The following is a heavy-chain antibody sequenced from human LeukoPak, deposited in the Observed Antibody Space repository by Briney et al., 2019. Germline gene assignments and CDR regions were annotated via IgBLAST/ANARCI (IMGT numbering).Heavy chain of an antibody. J-gene: IGHJ4*02. Sequence: SGTLSLTCTVSGGSISSYYWSWIRQPPGKGLEWIGYIYYSGSTNYNPSLKSRVTISVDTSKNQFSLKLSSVTAADTAVYYCARDSNYGDYQSFDYWGQGTLVTVSS. CDR1: GGSISSYY. CDR2: IYYSGST. D-gene: IGHD4-17*01. CDR3: ARDSNYGDYQSFDY. V-gene: IGHV4-59*01.